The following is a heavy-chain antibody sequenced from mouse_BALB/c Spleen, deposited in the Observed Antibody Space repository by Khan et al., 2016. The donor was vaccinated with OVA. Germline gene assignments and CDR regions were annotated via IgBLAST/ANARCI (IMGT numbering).Heavy chain of an antibody. CDR2: INTFTGEP. D-gene: IGHD3-2*02. J-gene: IGHJ4*01. CDR1: GYTFTNYG. CDR3: ARPPDCTCRLKH. Sequence: QIQLVQSGPEMKKPGETVKISCKASGYTFTNYGMNWVKQSPGKALKWMGWINTFTGEPTYADDFKGRFAFSLETSASTASLQINNLKNEDTATYVCARPPDCTCRLKHWGQGTTVTVSS. V-gene: IGHV9-3-1*01.